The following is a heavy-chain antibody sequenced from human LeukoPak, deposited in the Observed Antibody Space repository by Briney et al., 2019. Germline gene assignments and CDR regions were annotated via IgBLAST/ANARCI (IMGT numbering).Heavy chain of an antibody. Sequence: PGGSLRLSCTIFGGTLSTYEFKWVRQAPGKRPEWISYMSRTADRIDHADSVKGRFTMTSDNAKNSVYLQMNSLRVDDTAIYYCATRLPFTGYKNWGQGTLVTVSS. CDR3: ATRLPFTGYKN. CDR1: GGTLSTYE. D-gene: IGHD5-24*01. J-gene: IGHJ4*01. CDR2: MSRTADRI. V-gene: IGHV3-48*03.